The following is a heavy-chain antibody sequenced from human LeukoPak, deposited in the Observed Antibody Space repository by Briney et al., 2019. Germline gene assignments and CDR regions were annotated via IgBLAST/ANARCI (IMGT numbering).Heavy chain of an antibody. CDR2: IYYSGST. CDR3: ARLTKILTCYHSTAESFDI. D-gene: IGHD3-9*01. J-gene: IGHJ3*02. CDR1: GGSISSYY. Sequence: PSETLSLTCTVSGGSISSYYWSWIRQPPGKGLEWIGYIYYSGSTNYNPSLKSRVTISVDTSKNQFSLKQSSVTAADTAVYYCARLTKILTCYHSTAESFDIWGQGTMVTVSS. V-gene: IGHV4-59*12.